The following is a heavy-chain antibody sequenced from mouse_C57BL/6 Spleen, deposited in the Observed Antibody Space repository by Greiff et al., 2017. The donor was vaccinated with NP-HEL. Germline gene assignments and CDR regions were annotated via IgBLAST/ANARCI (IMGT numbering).Heavy chain of an antibody. CDR2: IYPGDGDT. CDR3: ARKEGWDYFDY. V-gene: IGHV1-80*01. J-gene: IGHJ2*01. D-gene: IGHD3-2*02. CDR1: GYAFSSYW. Sequence: VKLVESGAELVKPGASVKISCKASGYAFSSYWMNWVKQRPGKGLEWIGQIYPGDGDTNYNGKFKGKATLTADKSSSTAYMQLSSLTSEDSAVYFCARKEGWDYFDYWGQGTTLTVSS.